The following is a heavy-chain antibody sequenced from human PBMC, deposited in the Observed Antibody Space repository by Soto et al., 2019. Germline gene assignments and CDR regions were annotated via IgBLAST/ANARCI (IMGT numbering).Heavy chain of an antibody. CDR3: ARGDSTDCSNGVCSFFYNHDMDV. J-gene: IGHJ6*02. V-gene: IGHV1-18*04. CDR2: ISAYNGNT. CDR1: GYTFTSYG. D-gene: IGHD2-8*01. Sequence: ASVKVSCKASGYTFTSYGISWVRQAPGQGLEWMGWISAYNGNTDYAQKLQGRVTMTTDTSTSTAYMELTRLTSDDTAIYYSARGDSTDCSNGVCSFFYNHDMDVWGQGTTVTVSS.